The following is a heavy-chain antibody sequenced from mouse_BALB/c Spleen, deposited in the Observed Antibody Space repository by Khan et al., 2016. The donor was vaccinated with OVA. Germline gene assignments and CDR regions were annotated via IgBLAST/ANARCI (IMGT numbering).Heavy chain of an antibody. CDR1: GFSFSNYS. D-gene: IGHD1-1*01. V-gene: IGHV5-6-4*01. CDR3: TGPGGYYGSSPYFDL. Sequence: EVELVESGGGLVRPGGSLKLSCAASGFSFSNYSMSWVRQTPEKRLEWVATISSGGSYSYYPDSVKGRFTISRYNAKNTQHLQVNSLRSEDTAMFYCTGPGGYYGSSPYFDLWGQGTTLTVSS. CDR2: ISSGGSYS. J-gene: IGHJ2*01.